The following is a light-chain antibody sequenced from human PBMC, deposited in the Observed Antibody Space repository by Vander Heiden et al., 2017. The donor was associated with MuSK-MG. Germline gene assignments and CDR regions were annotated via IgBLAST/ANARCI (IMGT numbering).Light chain of an antibody. J-gene: IGLJ1*01. CDR2: EVS. CDR1: SSDIGGYNY. Sequence: QSALTQPASVSGSPGQSITISCTGTSSDIGGYNYVSWYQHHPAKAPKLVIFEVSTRPSGVSTRFSASKSGNTASLTISGLQAEDEADYYCSSYTSTSTQVFGTGTMVTVL. V-gene: IGLV2-14*01. CDR3: SSYTSTSTQV.